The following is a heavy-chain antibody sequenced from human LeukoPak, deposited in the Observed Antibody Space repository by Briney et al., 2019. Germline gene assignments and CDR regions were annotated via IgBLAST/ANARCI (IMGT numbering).Heavy chain of an antibody. CDR1: GFTFSSYG. J-gene: IGHJ6*02. Sequence: GGSLRLSCAASGFTFSSYGMHWVRQAPGKGLEWVAVISYDGSNKYYADSVKGRFTISRDNSKNTLYLQMNSLRAEDTAVYYCAKDGGYYGSGSSGGMDVWGQGTTVTVSS. D-gene: IGHD3-10*01. V-gene: IGHV3-30*18. CDR3: AKDGGYYGSGSSGGMDV. CDR2: ISYDGSNK.